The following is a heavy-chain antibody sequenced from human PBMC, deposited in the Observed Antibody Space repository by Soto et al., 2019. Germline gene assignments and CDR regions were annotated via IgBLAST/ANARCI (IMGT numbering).Heavy chain of an antibody. CDR2: ISAYNGNT. J-gene: IGHJ5*02. CDR3: ARQRGYSYGYVEGNWFDP. CDR1: GYTFTSYG. V-gene: IGHV1-18*03. Sequence: GASVKVSCKASGYTFTSYGISWVRPAPGQGLEWMGWISAYNGNTNYAQKLQGRVTMTTDTSTSTAYMELRSLRSGDMAVYYCARQRGYSYGYVEGNWFDPWGQGTLVTVSS. D-gene: IGHD5-18*01.